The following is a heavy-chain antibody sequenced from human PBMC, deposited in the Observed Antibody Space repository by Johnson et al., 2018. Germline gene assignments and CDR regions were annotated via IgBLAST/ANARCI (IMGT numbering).Heavy chain of an antibody. J-gene: IGHJ6*02. Sequence: EVQLLETGGGVVQPGRSLRLSCAASGFTFSSYGMHWVRQAPGKGLEWVGRIKSKTDGETTDYVAPVKGRFTISRDDSKNILYLQMNSLKTEDTAVYYCTTGKIGSYGMDVWGQGTTVTVSS. D-gene: IGHD6-25*01. CDR1: GFTFSSYG. CDR3: TTGKIGSYGMDV. CDR2: IKSKTDGETT. V-gene: IGHV3-15*07.